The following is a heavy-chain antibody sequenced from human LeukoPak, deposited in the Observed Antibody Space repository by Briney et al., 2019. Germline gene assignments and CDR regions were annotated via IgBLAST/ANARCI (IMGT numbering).Heavy chain of an antibody. D-gene: IGHD6-13*01. J-gene: IGHJ3*02. CDR1: GFTFSNAW. CDR2: IKSKTDGGTT. V-gene: IGHV3-15*01. Sequence: GGSLRLSCAASGFTFSNAWMSWVRQAPGKGLEWVGRIKSKTDGGTTDYAAPVKGRFTISRDDSKNTLYPQMNSLKTEDTAVYYCTTRIAAAGTEDTRAFDIWGQGTMVTVSS. CDR3: TTRIAAAGTEDTRAFDI.